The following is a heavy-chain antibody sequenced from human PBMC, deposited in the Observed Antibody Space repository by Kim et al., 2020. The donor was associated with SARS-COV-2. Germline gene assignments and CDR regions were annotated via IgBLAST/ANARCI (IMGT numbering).Heavy chain of an antibody. V-gene: IGHV1-8*01. Sequence: ASVKVSCKASGYTFNTYDINWVRQAPGQGPEWMGWMVPNSGDTVYAQKFQGRVTMTRDTSMSTAYMELSILRSDDTAVYYCARGFGTYFDYWGQGTLVTV. J-gene: IGHJ4*02. CDR2: MVPNSGDT. CDR1: GYTFNTYD. D-gene: IGHD3-16*01. CDR3: ARGFGTYFDY.